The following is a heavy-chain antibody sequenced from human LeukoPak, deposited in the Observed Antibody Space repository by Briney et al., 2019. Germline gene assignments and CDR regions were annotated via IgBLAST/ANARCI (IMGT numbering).Heavy chain of an antibody. CDR1: GGSISSGSYY. CDR3: AREPPYYYGSGSYLDY. Sequence: KSSQTLSLTCTVSGGSISSGSYYWGWIRQPAGKGLEWIGRIYTSGSTNYNPSLKSRVTISVDTSKNQFSLKLCSVTAADTAVYYCAREPPYYYGSGSYLDYWGQGTLVTVSS. CDR2: IYTSGST. V-gene: IGHV4-61*02. J-gene: IGHJ4*02. D-gene: IGHD3-10*01.